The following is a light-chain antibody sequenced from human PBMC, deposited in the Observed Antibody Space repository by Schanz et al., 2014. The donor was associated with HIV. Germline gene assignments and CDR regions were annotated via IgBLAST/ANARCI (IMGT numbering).Light chain of an antibody. CDR1: QGISSY. CDR3: QQLASYPLT. Sequence: DIQLTQSPSFLSASVGDRVTVTCRASQGISSYLAWYQQKPGKAPKLLIYAASTLQSGVPSRFSGSGSGTEFTLTISSLQPEDFATYYCQQLASYPLTFDGGTKVEIK. CDR2: AAS. V-gene: IGKV1-9*01. J-gene: IGKJ4*01.